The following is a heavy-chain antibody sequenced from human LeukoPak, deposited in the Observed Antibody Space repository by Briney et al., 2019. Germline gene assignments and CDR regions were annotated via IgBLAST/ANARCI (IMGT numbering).Heavy chain of an antibody. CDR1: GFTFDDYA. V-gene: IGHV3-9*01. Sequence: QPGRSLRLSCAASGFTFDDYAMHWVRHAPGKGLEWVSGISWNSGSIGYADSVKGRFTISRDNAKNSLYLQMNSLRAEDTALYYCAKEGHPDASDIWGQGTMVTVSS. CDR3: AKEGHPDASDI. J-gene: IGHJ3*02. CDR2: ISWNSGSI.